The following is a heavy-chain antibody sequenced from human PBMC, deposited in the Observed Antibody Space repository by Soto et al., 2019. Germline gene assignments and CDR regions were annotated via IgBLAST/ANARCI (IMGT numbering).Heavy chain of an antibody. CDR2: INHSGST. V-gene: IGHV4-34*01. Sequence: PSETLSLTCAVYGGSFSGYYWSWIRQPPGKGLEWIGEINHSGSTNYNPSLKSRVTISVDTSKNQFSLKLSSVTAADTAVYYCARQPGGVGATTYFDYWGQGTLVTVSS. J-gene: IGHJ4*02. CDR3: ARQPGGVGATTYFDY. D-gene: IGHD1-26*01. CDR1: GGSFSGYY.